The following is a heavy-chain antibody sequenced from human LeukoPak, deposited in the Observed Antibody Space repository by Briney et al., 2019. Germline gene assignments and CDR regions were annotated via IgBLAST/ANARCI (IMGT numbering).Heavy chain of an antibody. D-gene: IGHD6-19*01. CDR3: ARGSSVARIDY. Sequence: SETLSLTCTVSGDSISSYYWSWIRQPPGKGLEYIGYIHYSGTTIYNPSLKSRVTISVDTSKNQFSLKLSSVTAADTAVYYCARGSSVARIDYWSQGTLVTVSS. CDR1: GDSISSYY. J-gene: IGHJ4*02. CDR2: IHYSGTT. V-gene: IGHV4-59*12.